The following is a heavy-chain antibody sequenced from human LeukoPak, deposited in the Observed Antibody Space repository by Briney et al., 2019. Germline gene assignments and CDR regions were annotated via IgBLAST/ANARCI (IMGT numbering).Heavy chain of an antibody. CDR1: GGSISSYY. Sequence: SSETLSLTCTVSGGSISSYYWSWIRQPPGKGLEWIGYIYYSGSTNYNPSLKSRVTISVDTSKNQFSLKLISVTAADTAVYYCARAVGASYYYYYGMDVWGQGTTVTVSS. CDR2: IYYSGST. CDR3: ARAVGASYYYYYGMDV. D-gene: IGHD1-26*01. J-gene: IGHJ6*02. V-gene: IGHV4-59*01.